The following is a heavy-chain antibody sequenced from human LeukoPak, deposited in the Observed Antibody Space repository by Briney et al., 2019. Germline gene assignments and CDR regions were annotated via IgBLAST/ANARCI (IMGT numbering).Heavy chain of an antibody. V-gene: IGHV1-2*02. CDR3: ARDGSGTLNYYYMDV. J-gene: IGHJ6*03. CDR2: INPNSGGT. CDR1: GYTFTGYY. D-gene: IGHD3-10*01. Sequence: ASVKVSCKASGYTFTGYYMHWVRQAPGQGLEWMGWINPNSGGTNYAQKFQGRVTMTRDTSISTAYMELSRLRSDDTAVYYCARDGSGTLNYYYMDVWGKGTTVTISS.